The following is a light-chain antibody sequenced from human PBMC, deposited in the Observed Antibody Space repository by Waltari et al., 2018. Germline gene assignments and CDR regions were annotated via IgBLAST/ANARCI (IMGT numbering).Light chain of an antibody. V-gene: IGLV1-40*01. J-gene: IGLJ2*01. CDR1: SSNIGAGYH. CDR2: GNS. Sequence: QSVLTQPPSVSGAPGQRVTISCTGSSSNIGAGYHVHWYQQIPATAPKLLIYGNSNRPAGVPDLFSGSKSGTSASLAITGLQAEDEADYYCQSYDSSLSGVVFGGGTKLTVL. CDR3: QSYDSSLSGVV.